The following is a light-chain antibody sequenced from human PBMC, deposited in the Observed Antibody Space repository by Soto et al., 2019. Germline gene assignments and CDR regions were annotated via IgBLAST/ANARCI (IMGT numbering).Light chain of an antibody. CDR1: QSITSY. CDR2: DAS. V-gene: IGKV3-11*01. Sequence: EIVLTQSPATLSLSPGERATLSCRASQSITSYLAWYQQKPGQAPRLLIYDASNRATGIPARFSGSGSGTEFTLTISSLEPEDFVVYYCQQRSKWPYTFGQGTKLEIK. J-gene: IGKJ2*01. CDR3: QQRSKWPYT.